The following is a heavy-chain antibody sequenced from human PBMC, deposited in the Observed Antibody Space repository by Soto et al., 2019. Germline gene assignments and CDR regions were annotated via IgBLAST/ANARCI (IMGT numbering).Heavy chain of an antibody. J-gene: IGHJ6*02. Sequence: VQLVVSGGGLVQPGGSLRLSFAASGFTFSNTWMHWVRQAPGKGLVWVSHINSDGTTTTYADSVKGRFTISRDNAKNTVHLQMNSLRAEDTAVYYCATDGSYAQHVWGQGTTVTVSS. CDR3: ATDGSYAQHV. V-gene: IGHV3-74*01. CDR1: GFTFSNTW. CDR2: INSDGTTT. D-gene: IGHD2-2*01.